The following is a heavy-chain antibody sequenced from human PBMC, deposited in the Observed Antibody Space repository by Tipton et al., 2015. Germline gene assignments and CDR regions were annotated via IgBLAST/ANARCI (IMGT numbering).Heavy chain of an antibody. CDR1: GGSLSTTNSF. CDR2: VYNSGTT. CDR3: ARARGRHGGLFDS. D-gene: IGHD4-23*01. Sequence: TLSLTCTVSGGSLSTTNSFWGWIRQPPGKGLQWLASVYNSGTTYYNASLKSRVTISLDTSTTQFSLKMTSVTTTDTAVYYCARARGRHGGLFDSWGQGTLVTVSS. J-gene: IGHJ4*02. V-gene: IGHV4-39*07.